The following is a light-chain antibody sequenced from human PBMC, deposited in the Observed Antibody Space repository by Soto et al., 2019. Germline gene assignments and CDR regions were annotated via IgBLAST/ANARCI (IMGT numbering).Light chain of an antibody. Sequence: DIQMTQSPSTLSASVGDRVTITCRASQTISTRLAWYQQKPGKDPKLLIYRASSLESGVPTRFSGSGSGTAFSLTISSLQPDDFATYYCQQYNTFSPWTFGQGTKVEIK. V-gene: IGKV1-5*03. CDR2: RAS. J-gene: IGKJ1*01. CDR3: QQYNTFSPWT. CDR1: QTISTR.